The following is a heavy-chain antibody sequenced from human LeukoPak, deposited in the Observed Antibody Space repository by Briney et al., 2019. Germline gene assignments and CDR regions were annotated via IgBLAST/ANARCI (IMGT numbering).Heavy chain of an antibody. CDR3: ARTISIGSCSGGNCYSDY. Sequence: GESLKISCKGSGYTFATYWIGWVRQMPGKGSVWMGIIYPGDSDTKYSLSFPVKVTISVDKSISTAYLQWSSLRASDTAMYYCARTISIGSCSGGNCYSDYWGQGTLVTVSS. CDR2: IYPGDSDT. V-gene: IGHV5-51*06. CDR1: GYTFATYW. J-gene: IGHJ4*02. D-gene: IGHD2-15*01.